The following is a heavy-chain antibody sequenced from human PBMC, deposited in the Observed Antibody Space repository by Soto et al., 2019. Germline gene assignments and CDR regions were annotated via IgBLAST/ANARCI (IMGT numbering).Heavy chain of an antibody. Sequence: SVKVSCKASGGTFSSYAISCVRQAPGQGLEWMGGIIPIFGTANYAQKFQGRVTITADESTSTAYMELSSLRSEDTAVYYCAREGSAPTLFDYWGQGTLVTVSS. V-gene: IGHV1-69*13. CDR3: AREGSAPTLFDY. J-gene: IGHJ4*02. CDR1: GGTFSSYA. CDR2: IIPIFGTA.